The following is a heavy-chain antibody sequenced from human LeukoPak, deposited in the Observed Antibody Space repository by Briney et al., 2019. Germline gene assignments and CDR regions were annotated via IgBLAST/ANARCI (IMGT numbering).Heavy chain of an antibody. J-gene: IGHJ4*01. CDR3: ARLVVPAATGFDY. Sequence: SETLSLTCAVYGGSFSGYYWSWIRQPPGKGLEWIGEINHSGSTNYNPSLKSRVTISVDTSKNQFSLKLSSVTAADTAVYYCARLVVPAATGFDYWGQGTLVTVSS. CDR1: GGSFSGYY. CDR2: INHSGST. V-gene: IGHV4-34*01. D-gene: IGHD2-2*01.